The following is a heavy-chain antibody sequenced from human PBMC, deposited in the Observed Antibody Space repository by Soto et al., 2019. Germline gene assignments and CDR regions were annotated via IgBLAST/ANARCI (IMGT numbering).Heavy chain of an antibody. CDR2: IIPIFGTA. CDR1: GGTFSSYA. J-gene: IGHJ3*02. V-gene: IGHV1-69*13. D-gene: IGHD3-22*01. CDR3: ARSEYYYDTSGYFGRSLAFDI. Sequence: SVKVSCNASGGTFSSYAISWVRQAPGQGLEWMGGIIPIFGTANYAQKFQGRVTITADESTSTAYMELSSLRSEDTAVYYCARSEYYYDTSGYFGRSLAFDIWGQGTMVTVSS.